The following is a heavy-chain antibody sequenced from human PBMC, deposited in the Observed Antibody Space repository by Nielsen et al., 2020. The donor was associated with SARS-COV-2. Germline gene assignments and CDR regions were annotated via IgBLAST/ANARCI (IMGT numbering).Heavy chain of an antibody. V-gene: IGHV3-74*01. CDR2: INSDGSST. J-gene: IGHJ6*02. CDR3: AKMGSRLGYGVDV. Sequence: GGSLRLSCAASGFTFSSYWMHWVRQAPGKGLVWVSRINSDGSSTSYADSVKGRFTISRDNAKNSLFLQMNSLRVEDTALYYCAKMGSRLGYGVDVWGQGTTVTVSS. D-gene: IGHD3-16*01. CDR1: GFTFSSYW.